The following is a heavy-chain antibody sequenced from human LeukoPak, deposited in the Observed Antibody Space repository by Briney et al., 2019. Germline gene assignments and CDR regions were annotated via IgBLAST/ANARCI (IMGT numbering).Heavy chain of an antibody. Sequence: SETLSLTCIVSGGSISSYYWSWIRQPPGKGLEWIGYIYHSGSTNYKPSLKSRVTISVDTSKNQFSLKLSSVTAADTAVYYCARYYYGAGSYQRYFDYWGQGTLVTVSS. V-gene: IGHV4-59*01. CDR1: GGSISSYY. CDR3: ARYYYGAGSYQRYFDY. J-gene: IGHJ4*02. D-gene: IGHD3-10*01. CDR2: IYHSGST.